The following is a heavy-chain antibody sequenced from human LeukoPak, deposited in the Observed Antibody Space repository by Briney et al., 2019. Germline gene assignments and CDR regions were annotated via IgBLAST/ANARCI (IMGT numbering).Heavy chain of an antibody. CDR3: ARGPPNWGYDY. V-gene: IGHV1-69*13. CDR2: IIPIFGTA. D-gene: IGHD7-27*01. Sequence: SVKVSCKASGGTFSSYAISWVRQAPGQGLEWMGGIIPIFGTANYAQKFQGRATITADESTSTAYMELSSLRSDDTAVYYCARGPPNWGYDYWGPGTLVTVSS. CDR1: GGTFSSYA. J-gene: IGHJ4*02.